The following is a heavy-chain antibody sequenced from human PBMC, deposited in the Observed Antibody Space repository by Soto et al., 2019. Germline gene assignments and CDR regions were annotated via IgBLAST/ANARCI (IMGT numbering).Heavy chain of an antibody. CDR2: VSSSSSSI. CDR1: GFTLSSYS. Sequence: EVQLVESGGGLVQPGGSLRLSCAASGFTLSSYSMNWVRQAPGKGLEWVSYVSSSSSSIYYADSVKGRFTISRDNAKNSLNLQMNSLRDEDTAGYYCASHSGSYIGYWGQGTLVTVSS. CDR3: ASHSGSYIGY. V-gene: IGHV3-48*02. J-gene: IGHJ4*02. D-gene: IGHD1-26*01.